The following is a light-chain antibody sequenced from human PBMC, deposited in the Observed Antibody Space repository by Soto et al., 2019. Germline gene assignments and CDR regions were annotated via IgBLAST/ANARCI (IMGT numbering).Light chain of an antibody. CDR2: EVR. CDR1: SSDVGGYNY. CDR3: ATWDDGLSGWV. V-gene: IGLV2-14*01. Sequence: QSALTQPASVSGSPGQSITISCTGTSSDVGGYNYVSWYQQHPGKAPKLLIYEVRHRPSGISNRFSGSKSGNTASLTISGLQAEDEADFYCATWDDGLSGWVFGGGTKVTVL. J-gene: IGLJ3*02.